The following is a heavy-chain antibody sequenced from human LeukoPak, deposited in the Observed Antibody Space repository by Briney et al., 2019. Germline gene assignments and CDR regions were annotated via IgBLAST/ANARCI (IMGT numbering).Heavy chain of an antibody. V-gene: IGHV1-46*01. CDR3: ALYSSTWY. D-gene: IGHD6-13*01. CDR1: GYTFTTYY. CDR2: INPTGGST. J-gene: IGHJ4*02. Sequence: GASGKVSCKASGYTFTTYYIHWVRQAPGQGLEWMGIINPTGGSTTYAQKLQGRVTMTRDTSTSTVFMEANSLRSEDTAVYYCALYSSTWYWGQGTLVTVSS.